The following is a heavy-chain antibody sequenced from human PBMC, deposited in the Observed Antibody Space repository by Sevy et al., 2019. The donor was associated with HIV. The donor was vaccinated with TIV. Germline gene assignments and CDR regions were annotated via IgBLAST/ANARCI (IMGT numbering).Heavy chain of an antibody. CDR1: GFTFSHHT. CDR2: MSKSGRTT. CDR3: AREENRELGSIPLDS. D-gene: IGHD7-27*01. J-gene: IGHJ4*02. V-gene: IGHV3-48*02. Sequence: GGSLRLSCAASGFTFSHHTMNWDRQAPGKGLEWISYMSKSGRTTYFADSVRGRFTISRDNAKNSLFLEMHSLTNEDTAVYYCAREENRELGSIPLDSWGRGIQFPVSS.